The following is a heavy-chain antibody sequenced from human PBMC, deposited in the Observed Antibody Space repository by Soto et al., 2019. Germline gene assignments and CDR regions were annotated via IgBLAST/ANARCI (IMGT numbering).Heavy chain of an antibody. CDR2: ISGSGGST. V-gene: IGHV3-23*01. J-gene: IGHJ3*01. Sequence: EVQLLESGGGLVQPGWSLRLSCAASGFTFSSYAMSWVRQAPVKWLEWVSAISGSGGSTYYAGSVKGRFTISRDNSKNSLDLQMNSLSAEDTAVYYCAKDRPYSGSSNDAFDLWGQGTMVTVSS. CDR1: GFTFSSYA. D-gene: IGHD1-26*01. CDR3: AKDRPYSGSSNDAFDL.